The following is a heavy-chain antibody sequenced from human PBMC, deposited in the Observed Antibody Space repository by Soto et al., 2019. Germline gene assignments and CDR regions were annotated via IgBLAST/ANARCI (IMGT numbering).Heavy chain of an antibody. Sequence: QVQLVQSGAEVKKPGSSVTVSCKASGGTFSSYAISWVRQAPGQGLEWMGGIIPIFGTANYAQTFQGRVTITADESTSTAYMELSSLRSEDTAVYYCARGIEVDYGDYVGYFDYWGQGTLVTVSS. V-gene: IGHV1-69*01. CDR2: IIPIFGTA. D-gene: IGHD4-17*01. CDR1: GGTFSSYA. CDR3: ARGIEVDYGDYVGYFDY. J-gene: IGHJ4*02.